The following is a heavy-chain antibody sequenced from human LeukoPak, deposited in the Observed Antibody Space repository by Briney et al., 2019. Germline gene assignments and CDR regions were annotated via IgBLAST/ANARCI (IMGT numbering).Heavy chain of an antibody. CDR2: ISAYNGNT. CDR3: ARDRPVLRFLEWLLNDAFDI. D-gene: IGHD3-3*01. Sequence: ASVKVSCKASGYTFTSYGISWVRQAPGQGLEWMGWISAYNGNTNYAQKLQGRVTMTTDTSTSTAYMEPRSLRSDDTAVYYCARDRPVLRFLEWLLNDAFDIWGQGTMVTVSS. CDR1: GYTFTSYG. V-gene: IGHV1-18*01. J-gene: IGHJ3*02.